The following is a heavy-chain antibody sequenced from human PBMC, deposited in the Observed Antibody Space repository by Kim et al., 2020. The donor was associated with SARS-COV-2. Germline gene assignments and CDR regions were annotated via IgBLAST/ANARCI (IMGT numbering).Heavy chain of an antibody. D-gene: IGHD1-26*01. CDR3: AADLYSGSPFDY. V-gene: IGHV1-58*02. J-gene: IGHJ4*02. CDR1: GFTFTSSA. Sequence: SVKVSCKASGFTFTSSAMQWVRQARGQRLEWIGWIVVGSGNTNYAQKFQERVTITRDMSTSTAYMELSSLRSEDTAVYYCAADLYSGSPFDYWGQGTLVTVSS. CDR2: IVVGSGNT.